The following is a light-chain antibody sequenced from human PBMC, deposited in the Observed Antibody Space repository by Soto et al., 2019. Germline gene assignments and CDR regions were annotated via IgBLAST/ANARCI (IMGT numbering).Light chain of an antibody. CDR2: LGS. Sequence: DIVMTQSPLSLPVTPGEPASISCRSSQSLLHSNGYSYLDWYLQKPGQSPQLLIYLGSNRASGVPDRFSGSGSGTDFTLKISRVEAADVGVYYCMQALQTPSTFGQGTKLEIK. J-gene: IGKJ2*01. CDR3: MQALQTPST. CDR1: QSLLHSNGYSY. V-gene: IGKV2-28*01.